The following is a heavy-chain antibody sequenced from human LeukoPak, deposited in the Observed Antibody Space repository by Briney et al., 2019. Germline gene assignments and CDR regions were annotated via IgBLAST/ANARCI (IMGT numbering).Heavy chain of an antibody. CDR3: ARAVLLWFGEPYYYYGMDV. V-gene: IGHV4-34*01. D-gene: IGHD3-10*01. CDR2: INQSGGT. CDR1: GGSFSGYY. Sequence: SETLSLTCAVHGGSFSGYYWSWIRQPPGKGLEWIGEINQSGGTNYNPSLKSRVTISVDTSKNQFSLKLSSVTAADTAVYYCARAVLLWFGEPYYYYGMDVWGQGTTVTVSS. J-gene: IGHJ6*02.